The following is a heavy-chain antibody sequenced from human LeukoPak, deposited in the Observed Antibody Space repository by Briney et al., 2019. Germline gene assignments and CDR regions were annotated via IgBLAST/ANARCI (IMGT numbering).Heavy chain of an antibody. Sequence: GGSLRLSCAASGFTFSSYWMHWVRQAPGKGLVWVSRINSDGSSTSYADSVKGRFTISRDNAKNTLYLQMNSLRAEDTAVYYCARVPRGYSGYDTFDYWGQGTLVTVSS. D-gene: IGHD5-12*01. J-gene: IGHJ4*02. CDR1: GFTFSSYW. CDR3: ARVPRGYSGYDTFDY. V-gene: IGHV3-74*01. CDR2: INSDGSST.